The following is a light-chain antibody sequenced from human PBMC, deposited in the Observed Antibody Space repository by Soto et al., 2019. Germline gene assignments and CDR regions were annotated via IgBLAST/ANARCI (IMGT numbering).Light chain of an antibody. CDR2: GAS. J-gene: IGKJ1*01. CDR3: QQFNNWPPWT. CDR1: QSINTN. V-gene: IGKV3-15*01. Sequence: ELVMTQSPATLSVSPVERATLSCRASQSINTNLAWYQQKPGQAPRLLIYGASTRATGVPLRFSGSGSGTEFILTISSLQSADSAVYYCQQFNNWPPWTFGQGTKVEIK.